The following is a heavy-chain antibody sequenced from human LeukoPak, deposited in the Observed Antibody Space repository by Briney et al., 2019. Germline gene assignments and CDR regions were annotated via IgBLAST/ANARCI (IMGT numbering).Heavy chain of an antibody. V-gene: IGHV3-11*01. J-gene: IGHJ6*02. CDR1: GFTFSDYY. CDR2: ISSSGSTI. Sequence: GGSLRLSCAASGFTFSDYYMSWIRQAPGKGLEWVSYISSSGSTIYNADSVKGRFTISRDNAKNSLYLQMNSLRAEDTAVYYCARGPLLRSYYYYGMDVWGQGTTVTVSS. CDR3: ARGPLLRSYYYYGMDV. D-gene: IGHD3-3*01.